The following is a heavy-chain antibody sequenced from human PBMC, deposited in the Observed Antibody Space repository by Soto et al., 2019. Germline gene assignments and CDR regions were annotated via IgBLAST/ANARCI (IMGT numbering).Heavy chain of an antibody. V-gene: IGHV4-59*08. CDR1: GGSISSYY. Sequence: PSETLSLTCTVSGGSISSYYWSWIRQPPGKGLEWIGYIYYGGSTNYNPSLKSRVTISVDTSKNQFSLKLSSVTAADTAVYYCARVKGYGSGSYSSVYYYMDVWGKGTTVTVSS. J-gene: IGHJ6*03. D-gene: IGHD3-10*01. CDR2: IYYGGST. CDR3: ARVKGYGSGSYSSVYYYMDV.